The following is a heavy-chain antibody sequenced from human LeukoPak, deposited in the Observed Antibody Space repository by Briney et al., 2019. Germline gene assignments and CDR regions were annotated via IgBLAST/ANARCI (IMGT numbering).Heavy chain of an antibody. Sequence: GRSLRLSCAASGFTFSSYAMSWVRQAPGKGLEWVSAISGSGGSTYYADSVKGRFTISRDNSKNTLYLQMNSLRAEDTAVYYCAKQPMVRGVMRDYWGQGTLVTVSS. CDR1: GFTFSSYA. CDR3: AKQPMVRGVMRDY. J-gene: IGHJ4*02. CDR2: ISGSGGST. D-gene: IGHD3-10*01. V-gene: IGHV3-23*01.